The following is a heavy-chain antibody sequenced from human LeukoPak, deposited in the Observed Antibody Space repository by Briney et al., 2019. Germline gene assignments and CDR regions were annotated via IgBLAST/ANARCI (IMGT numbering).Heavy chain of an antibody. V-gene: IGHV3-48*04. D-gene: IGHD3-3*02. CDR1: GFTFSSYS. Sequence: GGSLRLSCAASGFTFSSYSMNWVRKAPGKGLEWVSYISSSSSTIYYADSVKGRFTISRDNAKNSLYLQMNSLRAEDTAVYYCARVSDRPGDYWGQGTLVTVSS. CDR2: ISSSSSTI. J-gene: IGHJ4*02. CDR3: ARVSDRPGDY.